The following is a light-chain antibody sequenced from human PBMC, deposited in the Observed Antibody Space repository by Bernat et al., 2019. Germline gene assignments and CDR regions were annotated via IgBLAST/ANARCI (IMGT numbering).Light chain of an antibody. Sequence: QSALTQPPSVSGSPGQSVTLSCGGTSSDVGFYNRVSWYQQYPGTAPKLLIYEVSNGPTGLPDRFSAFKPGTTAFLTISGLQAEDEATYYCSSYPTNSPFVLFGGGTKLTVL. CDR3: SSYPTNSPFVL. V-gene: IGLV2-18*02. CDR2: EVS. J-gene: IGLJ2*01. CDR1: SSDVGFYNR.